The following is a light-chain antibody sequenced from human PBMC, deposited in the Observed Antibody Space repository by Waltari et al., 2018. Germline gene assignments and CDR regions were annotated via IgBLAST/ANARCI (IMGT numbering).Light chain of an antibody. Sequence: SYEVTQPPSVSVSPGQTASITCSGDELGEKYVCWYQQKPGQSPVLVIYQDTKRPSGIPERFSGSNSGNTATLTISGTQAMDEADHYCQAWDSNTGVFGTGTKVTVL. CDR1: ELGEKY. CDR2: QDT. J-gene: IGLJ1*01. V-gene: IGLV3-1*01. CDR3: QAWDSNTGV.